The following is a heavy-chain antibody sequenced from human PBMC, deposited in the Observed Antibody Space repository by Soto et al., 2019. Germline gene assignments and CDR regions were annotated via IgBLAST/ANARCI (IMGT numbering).Heavy chain of an antibody. CDR3: ARRPKSGSFHYYGVDV. J-gene: IGHJ6*02. CDR1: GGSVSSSSYY. D-gene: IGHD1-26*01. Sequence: PSETLSLTCTVSGGSVSSSSYYWDWIRQPPGKGLEWIGHIYYNGRTYYNPSLKSRVTISVDTSKNQFSLNLSSVTAADSAVYYCARRPKSGSFHYYGVDVWGRGTTVTVSS. V-gene: IGHV4-39*01. CDR2: IYYNGRT.